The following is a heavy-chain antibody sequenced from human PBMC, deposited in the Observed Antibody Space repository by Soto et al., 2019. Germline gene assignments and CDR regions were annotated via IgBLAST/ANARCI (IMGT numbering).Heavy chain of an antibody. CDR1: GGSISSSSYY. J-gene: IGHJ4*02. CDR3: AKTRAEGGSYYFDY. Sequence: SETLSLTCTVSGGSISSSSYYWGWIRQPPGKGLEWIGSIYYSGSTYYNPSLKSRVTISVDTSKHQFSLKLSSVTAADTAVYYCAKTRAEGGSYYFDYWGQGTLVTVSS. V-gene: IGHV4-39*01. D-gene: IGHD1-26*01. CDR2: IYYSGST.